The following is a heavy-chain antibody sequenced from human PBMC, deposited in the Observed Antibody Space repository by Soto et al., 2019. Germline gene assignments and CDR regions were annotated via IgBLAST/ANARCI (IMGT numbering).Heavy chain of an antibody. CDR1: GFTFSSYA. CDR2: ISGSGGST. D-gene: IGHD6-13*01. V-gene: IGHV3-23*01. Sequence: GGSLRLSCAASGFTFSSYAMSWVRQAPGKGLEWVSAISGSGGSTYYADSVKGRFTISRDNSKNTLYLQMNSLRAEDTAVYYCAKGKGPGIAAAGISNWGQGTLVTVSS. CDR3: AKGKGPGIAAAGISN. J-gene: IGHJ4*02.